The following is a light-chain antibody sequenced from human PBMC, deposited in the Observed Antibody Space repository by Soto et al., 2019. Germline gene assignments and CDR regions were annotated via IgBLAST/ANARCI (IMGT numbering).Light chain of an antibody. J-gene: IGKJ1*01. CDR3: QQYDNSVWT. CDR2: GAS. Sequence: EIVLTQSPGTLSSSPLERSTLSFISSQSVSTSNLAWYQQRPGQAPRLLIYGASRRATGIPDRFSGSGSGTDFTLTISRLEPEDLAVYYCQQYDNSVWTFGQGTKVDIK. V-gene: IGKV3-20*01. CDR1: QSVSTSN.